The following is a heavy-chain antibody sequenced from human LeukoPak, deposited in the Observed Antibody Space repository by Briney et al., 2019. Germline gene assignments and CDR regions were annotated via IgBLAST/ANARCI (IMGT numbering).Heavy chain of an antibody. CDR3: ARDRSYNWNYGWFDP. D-gene: IGHD1-7*01. J-gene: IGHJ5*02. V-gene: IGHV3-21*01. CDR2: ISSSSSYI. CDR1: GFTFSSYS. Sequence: KPGGSLRLSCAASGFTFSSYSMNWVRQAPGKGLEWVSSISSSSSYIYYADSVKGRFTISRNNAKNTLYLQMNSLRAEDTAVYYCARDRSYNWNYGWFDPWGQGTLVTVSS.